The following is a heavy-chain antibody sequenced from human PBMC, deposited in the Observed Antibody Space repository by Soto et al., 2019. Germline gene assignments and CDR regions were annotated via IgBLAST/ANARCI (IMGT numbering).Heavy chain of an antibody. CDR2: ISDSGRSS. D-gene: IGHD3-22*01. Sequence: GGSLRLSCAASGGTINTYSTALVRHPPGKGLEWVSVISDSGRSSYYADSVRGRFTISRDNSKDTLYLQLKSLRAEDTAMYYCAKARPSGGYFYVEAFDTWGQGTLVTFSS. V-gene: IGHV3-23*01. CDR1: GGTINTYS. CDR3: AKARPSGGYFYVEAFDT. J-gene: IGHJ4*03.